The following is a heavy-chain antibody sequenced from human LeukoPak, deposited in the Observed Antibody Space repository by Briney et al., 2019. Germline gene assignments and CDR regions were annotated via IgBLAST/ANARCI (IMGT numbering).Heavy chain of an antibody. CDR3: AREDSSGYWNWFDP. CDR2: INANSGDT. V-gene: IGHV1-2*02. Sequence: AASVKVSCKASGHTFTGYYMHWVRQAPGQGLEWMGWINANSGDTNYAQKFQGRVTMTRDTSISTAYMELSRLRSDDTAVYYCAREDSSGYWNWFDPWGQGTLVTVSS. J-gene: IGHJ5*02. CDR1: GHTFTGYY. D-gene: IGHD3-22*01.